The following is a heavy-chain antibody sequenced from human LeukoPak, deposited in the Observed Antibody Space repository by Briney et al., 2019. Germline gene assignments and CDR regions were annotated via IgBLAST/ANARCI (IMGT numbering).Heavy chain of an antibody. CDR1: GFTLGSHD. V-gene: IGHV3-13*01. J-gene: IGHJ4*02. D-gene: IGHD5-18*01. Sequence: GGSLRLSCTASGFTLGSHDMHWVRQTPGQGLEWVAAVSSGFHAFFADSVQGRFTVSREDARNSLYLQMNSLRAGDPAVYYCVREARGYHYTYFDYWGQGTLVTVSS. CDR3: VREARGYHYTYFDY. CDR2: VSSGFHA.